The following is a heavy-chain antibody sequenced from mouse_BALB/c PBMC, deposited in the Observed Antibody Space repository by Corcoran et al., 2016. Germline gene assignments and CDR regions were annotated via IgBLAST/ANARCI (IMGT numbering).Heavy chain of an antibody. D-gene: IGHD1-3*01. J-gene: IGHJ2*01. CDR1: GYTFTNYG. CDR2: INNNTGEP. Sequence: QIQLVQSGPELKKPGETVKISCKASGYTFTNYGMNWVKQGPGKGLKWMGWINNNTGEPTYAEEFKGRFAFSLETSASTAYLQINNLKNDDTATYFCARYIYRYFDYWGQGTTLTVSS. V-gene: IGHV9-3*02. CDR3: ARYIYRYFDY.